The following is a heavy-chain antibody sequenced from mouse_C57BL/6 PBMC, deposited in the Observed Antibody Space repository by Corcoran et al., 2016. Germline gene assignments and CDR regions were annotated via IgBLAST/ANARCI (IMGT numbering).Heavy chain of an antibody. D-gene: IGHD3-2*02. Sequence: QIQLVQSGPELKKPGETVKISCKASGYTFTTYGMSWVKQAPGKGLKWMGWINTYSGVPTYADDFKGRFAFSLEASASTAYLQINNLKNEDTATYFCARRSSSYNDYWGQGTTLTVSS. CDR2: INTYSGVP. CDR1: GYTFTTYG. J-gene: IGHJ2*01. CDR3: ARRSSSYNDY. V-gene: IGHV9-3*01.